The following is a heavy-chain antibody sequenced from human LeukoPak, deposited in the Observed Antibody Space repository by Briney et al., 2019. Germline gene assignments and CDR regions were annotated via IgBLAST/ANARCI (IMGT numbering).Heavy chain of an antibody. J-gene: IGHJ4*02. D-gene: IGHD2-15*01. CDR2: IKQDGSEK. V-gene: IGHV3-7*01. Sequence: QPGGSLGLSCAASGFTFSSYWMSWVRQAPGKGLEWVANIKQDGSEKYYVDSVKGRFTISRDNAKNSLYLQMNSLRAEDTAVYYCARELGYCSGGSCYAFDYWGQGTLVTVSS. CDR3: ARELGYCSGGSCYAFDY. CDR1: GFTFSSYW.